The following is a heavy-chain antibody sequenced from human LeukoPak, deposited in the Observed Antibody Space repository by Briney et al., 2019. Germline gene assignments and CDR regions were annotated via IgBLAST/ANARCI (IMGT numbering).Heavy chain of an antibody. CDR3: AKAHAHYDILTGYLYYFDY. D-gene: IGHD3-9*01. J-gene: IGHJ4*02. V-gene: IGHV3-48*03. Sequence: GGSLRLSCAASGFTFSSYEMNWVRQAPGKGLEWVPYISSSGSTIYYADSVKGRFTISRDNSKNTLYLQMNSLRAEDTAVYYCAKAHAHYDILTGYLYYFDYWGQGTLDTVSS. CDR1: GFTFSSYE. CDR2: ISSSGSTI.